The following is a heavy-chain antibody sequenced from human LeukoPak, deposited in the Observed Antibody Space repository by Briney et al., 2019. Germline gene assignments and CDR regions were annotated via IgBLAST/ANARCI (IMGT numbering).Heavy chain of an antibody. CDR3: ARNGRAAFGVVYYYYYMDV. Sequence: GFLRLSRAGPGINFSRFAKSWVRPAPGEGLRLVSAISGYDGSAYYGDPVRGRFTISRDNSKNTLYLQMNSLRAEDTAVYYCARNGRAAFGVVYYYYYMDVWGKGTTVTVSS. CDR2: ISGYDGSA. CDR1: GINFSRFA. V-gene: IGHV3-23*01. J-gene: IGHJ6*03. D-gene: IGHD3-3*01.